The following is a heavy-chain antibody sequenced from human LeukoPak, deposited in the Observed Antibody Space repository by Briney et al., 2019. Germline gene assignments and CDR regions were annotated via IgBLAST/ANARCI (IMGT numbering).Heavy chain of an antibody. Sequence: GGSLRPSCAASGFTFSSYAMSWVRQAPGKGLEWVSAISGSGGSTYYADSVKGRFTISRDNSKNTLYLQMNSLRAEDTAVYYCAKLEYGSGSYYRYYYYGMDVWGQGTTVTVSS. CDR2: ISGSGGST. V-gene: IGHV3-23*01. J-gene: IGHJ6*02. D-gene: IGHD3-10*01. CDR3: AKLEYGSGSYYRYYYYGMDV. CDR1: GFTFSSYA.